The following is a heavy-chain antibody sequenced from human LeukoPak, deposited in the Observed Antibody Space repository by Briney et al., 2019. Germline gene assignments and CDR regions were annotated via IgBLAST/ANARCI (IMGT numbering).Heavy chain of an antibody. CDR3: ARIGYTSSTFDF. CDR1: GFTFTTYW. CDR2: IKEDGSDK. V-gene: IGHV3-7*05. J-gene: IGHJ4*02. Sequence: GGSLRLSCAASGFTFTTYWMSWVRQAPGKGLQWVANIKEDGSDKDYVDSLKGRFTVSRDNDHNSIYLQVNSLSAEDTAVYYCARIGYTSSTFDFWGRGTPVTVSS. D-gene: IGHD6-6*01.